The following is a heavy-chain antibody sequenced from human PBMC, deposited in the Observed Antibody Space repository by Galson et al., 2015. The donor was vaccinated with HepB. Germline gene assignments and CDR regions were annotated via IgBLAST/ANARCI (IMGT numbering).Heavy chain of an antibody. Sequence: TLSLTCTVSGGSISSYYWSWIRQPPGKGLEWIGYIYYSGSTNYNPSLKSRVTISVDTSKNQFSLKLSSVTAADTAVYYCARDSRYSSGWRDLDYWGQGTLVTVSS. CDR1: GGSISSYY. CDR2: IYYSGST. D-gene: IGHD6-19*01. V-gene: IGHV4-59*01. J-gene: IGHJ4*02. CDR3: ARDSRYSSGWRDLDY.